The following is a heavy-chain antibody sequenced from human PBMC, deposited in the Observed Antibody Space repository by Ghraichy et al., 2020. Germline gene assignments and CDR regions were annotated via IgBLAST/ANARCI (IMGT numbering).Heavy chain of an antibody. J-gene: IGHJ6*02. V-gene: IGHV3-7*01. CDR3: ARNHYYGVGV. CDR1: GFAFSTDW. Sequence: GGSLRLSCSASGFAFSTDWMSWVRQASGKRPEWVANIKEDGGDKNYVDSVKGRFIISRDNTKNLLFLQMNSLRAEDTAVYYCARNHYYGVGVWCQGTIVSVSS. CDR2: IKEDGGDK.